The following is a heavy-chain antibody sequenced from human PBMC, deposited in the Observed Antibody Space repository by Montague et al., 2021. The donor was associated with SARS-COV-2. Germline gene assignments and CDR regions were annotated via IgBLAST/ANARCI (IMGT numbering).Heavy chain of an antibody. J-gene: IGHJ4*02. V-gene: IGHV4-59*12. CDR2: IAKSGSA. D-gene: IGHD2-15*01. CDR1: GGSISSYY. CDR3: ARGRIILSATSSPFDY. Sequence: SETLSLTCTVSGGSISSYYWSWIRQPPGKGLERIGNIAKSGSANYKPSLKSRVTISVDTSKNQFSLKLSSVTAADTAVYDCARGRIILSATSSPFDYWGQGTLVTVSS.